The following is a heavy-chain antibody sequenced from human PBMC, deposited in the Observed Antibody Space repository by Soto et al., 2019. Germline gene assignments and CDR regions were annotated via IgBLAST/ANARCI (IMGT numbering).Heavy chain of an antibody. CDR1: GYSFTSYW. CDR2: IDPSDSYT. V-gene: IGHV5-10-1*01. Sequence: GESLKISCNGSGYSFTSYWISWVGQMPGKGLEWMGRIDPSDSYTNYSPSFQGHVTISADKSISTAYLQWSSLKASDTAMYYCARNPLTDNWFDPWGQGTLVTVSS. CDR3: ARNPLTDNWFDP. J-gene: IGHJ5*02.